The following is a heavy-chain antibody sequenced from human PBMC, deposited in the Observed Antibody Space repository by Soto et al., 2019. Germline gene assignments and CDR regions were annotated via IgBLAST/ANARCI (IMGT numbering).Heavy chain of an antibody. CDR2: ISGSGGST. D-gene: IGHD1-26*01. CDR1: GFTFSSYA. CDR3: AKDISQGYYVEYYFDY. Sequence: GGSLRLSCAASGFTFSSYAMSWVRQAPGKGLEWVSAISGSGGSTYYADSVKGRFTISRDNSKNTLYLQMNSLRAEDTAVYYCAKDISQGYYVEYYFDYWGQGTLVTVSS. J-gene: IGHJ4*02. V-gene: IGHV3-23*01.